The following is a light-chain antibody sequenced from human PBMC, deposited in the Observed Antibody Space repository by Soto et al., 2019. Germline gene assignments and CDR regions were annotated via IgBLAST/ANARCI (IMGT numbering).Light chain of an antibody. CDR2: TAS. Sequence: DIQVTQSPSSLSTSVGDRVTITCRASQSIRTYLNWYQQRPGKPPKLLIHTASTLQSGVPSRFSGSGSGTDFTLTISSLQPEDFATYYCQQTYSTLGSFGQGTKLEI. CDR1: QSIRTY. CDR3: QQTYSTLGS. V-gene: IGKV1-39*01. J-gene: IGKJ2*04.